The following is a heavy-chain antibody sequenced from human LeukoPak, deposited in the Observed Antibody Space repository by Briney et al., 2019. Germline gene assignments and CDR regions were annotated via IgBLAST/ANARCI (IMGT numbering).Heavy chain of an antibody. CDR1: GGSISSSSYY. Sequence: SETLSLTCTVSGGSISSSSYYWGWIRQPPGKGLEWIGYIYYSGSTNYNPSLKSRVTISVDTSKNQFSLKLSSVTAADTAVYYCARDFTSTEDAFDIWGQGTMVTVSS. CDR3: ARDFTSTEDAFDI. CDR2: IYYSGST. D-gene: IGHD2-2*01. J-gene: IGHJ3*02. V-gene: IGHV4-61*01.